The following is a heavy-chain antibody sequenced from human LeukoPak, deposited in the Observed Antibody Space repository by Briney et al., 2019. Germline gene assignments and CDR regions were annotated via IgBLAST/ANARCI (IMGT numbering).Heavy chain of an antibody. CDR3: ARGPYYYGSGSYTDY. CDR1: GYSLSSGYY. CDR2: IYHSGST. V-gene: IGHV4-38-2*02. Sequence: LETLSLTCTFSGYSLSSGYYWGWIRQPPGKGLELIGSIYHSGSTYYNPSLKSRVTISVDTSKNQFSLKLSSVTAADTAVYYCARGPYYYGSGSYTDYWGQGTLVTVSS. D-gene: IGHD3-10*01. J-gene: IGHJ4*02.